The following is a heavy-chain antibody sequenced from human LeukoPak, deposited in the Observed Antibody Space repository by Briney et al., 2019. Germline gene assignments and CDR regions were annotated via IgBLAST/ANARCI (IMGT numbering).Heavy chain of an antibody. V-gene: IGHV5-51*01. CDR2: IYPGDCDT. CDR1: GYSFTSYW. Sequence: VYSLKTSCKGSGYSFTSYWIAWVRQMPGKGLEWVGIIYPGDCDTGYSPAFQGQVTIAADKSISTAYLQRSSLRSADTAMYYCATSGYYESSGYLDYWGQGTLVTVSS. J-gene: IGHJ4*02. D-gene: IGHD3-22*01. CDR3: ATSGYYESSGYLDY.